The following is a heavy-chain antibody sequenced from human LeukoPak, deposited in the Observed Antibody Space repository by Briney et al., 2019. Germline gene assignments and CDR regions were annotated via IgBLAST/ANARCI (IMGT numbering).Heavy chain of an antibody. V-gene: IGHV3-30*18. CDR3: AKDGIDY. D-gene: IGHD1-26*01. J-gene: IGHJ4*02. CDR1: GFTFSSYG. Sequence: GGSLRLSCAASGFTFSSYGMHWVRQAPGKGLEWVAVISYDGSNKYYADSVKGLFTISRDNSKNTLYLQMNSLRAEDTAVYYCAKDGIDYWGQGTLATVSS. CDR2: ISYDGSNK.